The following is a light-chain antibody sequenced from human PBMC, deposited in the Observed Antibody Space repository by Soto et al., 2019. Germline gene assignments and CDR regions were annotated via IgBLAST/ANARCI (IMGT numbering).Light chain of an antibody. CDR2: DAS. V-gene: IGKV1-33*01. Sequence: DLQMTQSPSSLSASIGDRVTITCQASQDISNNLNWYQQKPGKAPKLLIYDASNLKTGVPSRFSGSGSETYFTFTISSLQPEDIATYYCQQYFHRLLTFGGGTKVEI. CDR1: QDISNN. J-gene: IGKJ4*01. CDR3: QQYFHRLLT.